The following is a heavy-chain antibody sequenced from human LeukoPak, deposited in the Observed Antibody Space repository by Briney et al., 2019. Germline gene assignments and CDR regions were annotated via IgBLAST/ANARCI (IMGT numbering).Heavy chain of an antibody. CDR3: AKVSTTYYYDSSGYCFDY. D-gene: IGHD3-22*01. J-gene: IGHJ4*02. CDR1: GFTFSSYA. Sequence: GSLRLSCAASGFTFSSYAMSWVRQAPGKGLEWVSAIIGSGGSTYYADSVKGRLTISRDNSKNTLSLQMNSLRAEDTAVYYCAKVSTTYYYDSSGYCFDYWGQGTLVTVSS. CDR2: IIGSGGST. V-gene: IGHV3-23*01.